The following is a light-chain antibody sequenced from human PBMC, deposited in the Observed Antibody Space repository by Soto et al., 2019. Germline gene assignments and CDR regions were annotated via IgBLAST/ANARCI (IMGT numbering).Light chain of an antibody. V-gene: IGLV1-44*01. CDR3: AAWDDSLNGEVV. J-gene: IGLJ2*01. Sequence: QSVLTQPPSASGTPGQRVTISCSGSSSNIGSNSVNWYQQLPGTAPKLLIYSTNQRPSGVPDRFSGSKSDTSASLAISGLQSGDEADYYCAAWDDSLNGEVVFGGGTKLTVL. CDR1: SSNIGSNS. CDR2: STN.